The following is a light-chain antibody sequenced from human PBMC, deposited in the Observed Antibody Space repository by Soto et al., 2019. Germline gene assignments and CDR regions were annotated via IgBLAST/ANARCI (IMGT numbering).Light chain of an antibody. CDR1: QSISSF. Sequence: DIQMTQSPSSLSASVGDRVTITCRASQSISSFLTWYQQKAGKAPKLLIYAASSLQSGVPSRFSGSGSGTDFTLTFSSLQPEDFASYYCQQSFSTPPTFGQGTKVEIK. CDR2: AAS. CDR3: QQSFSTPPT. V-gene: IGKV1-39*01. J-gene: IGKJ1*01.